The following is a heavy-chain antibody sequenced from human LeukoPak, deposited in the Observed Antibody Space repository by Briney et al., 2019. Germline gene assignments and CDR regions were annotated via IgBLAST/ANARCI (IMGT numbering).Heavy chain of an antibody. CDR2: ISYGGSNK. D-gene: IGHD3-9*01. CDR3: AKDGPRVLRYFDWLLVGYGMDV. V-gene: IGHV3-30*18. J-gene: IGHJ6*02. CDR1: GFTFSSYG. Sequence: GRSLRLSCGASGFTFSSYGMHWVRQAPGKGLEWVSVISYGGSNKYYADSVKGRFTISRDNSKNTLYLQMNSLRAEDTAVYYCAKDGPRVLRYFDWLLVGYGMDVWGQGTTVTVSS.